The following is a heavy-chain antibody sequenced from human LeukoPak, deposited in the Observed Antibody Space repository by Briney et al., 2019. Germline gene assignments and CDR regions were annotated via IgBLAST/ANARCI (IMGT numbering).Heavy chain of an antibody. V-gene: IGHV4-39*01. CDR1: GGSISSSSDY. Sequence: SETLTLTCSVSGGSISSSSDYWGWVRQPPGKGLEWIGSIYHSETTYYNPSLKSRVIISVDTSKNQFSLKLNSVTAADTAVYYCGRPNPDSSGYYGSFDPWGQGILVTVSS. CDR3: GRPNPDSSGYYGSFDP. J-gene: IGHJ5*02. D-gene: IGHD3-22*01. CDR2: IYHSETT.